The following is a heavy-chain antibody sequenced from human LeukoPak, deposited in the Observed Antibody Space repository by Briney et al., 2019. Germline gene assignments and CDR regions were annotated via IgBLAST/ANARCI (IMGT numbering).Heavy chain of an antibody. CDR3: AKVFEEGYYGSSGYYFSATKGGFDY. J-gene: IGHJ4*02. CDR1: GFTFTNYA. Sequence: GGSLRLSCAASGFTFTNYAMNWVRQAPGKGLEWVSTISGSAFSTYYADSVKGRFTISRDNFQNKMYLQMNSLRAEDTALYYCAKVFEEGYYGSSGYYFSATKGGFDYWGQGTLVTVSS. CDR2: ISGSAFST. D-gene: IGHD3-22*01. V-gene: IGHV3-23*01.